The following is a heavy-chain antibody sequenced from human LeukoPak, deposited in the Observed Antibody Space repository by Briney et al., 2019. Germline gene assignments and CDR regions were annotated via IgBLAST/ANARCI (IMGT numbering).Heavy chain of an antibody. CDR1: GGSFSGYY. J-gene: IGHJ5*02. CDR2: INHSGST. CDR3: ARCSTTASFDP. Sequence: SETPSLTCAVYGGSFSGYYWSWIRQPPGKGLEWIGEINHSGSTNYNPSLKSRVTISVDTSKNQFSLKLSSVTAADTAVYYCARCSTTASFDPWGQGTLVTVSS. V-gene: IGHV4-34*01. D-gene: IGHD2-2*01.